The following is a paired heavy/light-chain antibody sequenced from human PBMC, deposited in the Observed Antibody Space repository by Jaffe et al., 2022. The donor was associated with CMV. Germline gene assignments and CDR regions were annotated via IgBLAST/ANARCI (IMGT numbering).Light chain of an antibody. Sequence: TVLTQSPATLSLSPGERATLSCRASQSVGNYLAWYQQRPGQAPRLLIYDASNRAAGIPARFSGSGSGTDFTLTISSLEPEDFAVYYCQHRANWLTFGGGTKVEIK. V-gene: IGKV3-11*01. CDR3: QHRANWLT. J-gene: IGKJ4*01. CDR1: QSVGNY. CDR2: DAS.
Heavy chain of an antibody. Sequence: QVQLVQSATEVKKPGSSVRVSCRTSGDIFSNYAINWVRQAPGQGPEWVGRTIPLLGKPTYAPKFQGRLTITADRATSTVEMELYSLRLEDTAVYFCAIYCTDTSCYTGEYFQHWGQGTLVTVSS. V-gene: IGHV1-69*09. D-gene: IGHD2-8*01. J-gene: IGHJ1*01. CDR2: TIPLLGKP. CDR1: GDIFSNYA. CDR3: AIYCTDTSCYTGEYFQH.